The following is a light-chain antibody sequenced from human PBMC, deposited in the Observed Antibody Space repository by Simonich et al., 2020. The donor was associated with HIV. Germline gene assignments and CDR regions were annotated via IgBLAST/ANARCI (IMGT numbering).Light chain of an antibody. Sequence: DIVMTQSPDSLAVSLGERATIHCKSSQSILKRSNNKNYLAWYQQKAGQPPKLLIDWASTRESGVPDRFSGSGSGTDFTLTISSLQAEDVAVYYCQQYYTTPLTFGGGTKVEIK. CDR3: QQYYTTPLT. CDR1: QSILKRSNNKNY. CDR2: WAS. J-gene: IGKJ4*01. V-gene: IGKV4-1*01.